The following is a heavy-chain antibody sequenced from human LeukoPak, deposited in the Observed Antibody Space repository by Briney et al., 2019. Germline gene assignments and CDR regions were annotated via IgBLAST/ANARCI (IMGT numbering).Heavy chain of an antibody. CDR1: GGSISSGSYY. CDR3: ARSDFWSGFTFDY. Sequence: SETLSLTCTVSGGSISSGSYYWSWIRQPAGKGLEWIGRIYTSGSTNYNPSLKSRVTISVDTSKNQFSLKLSSVTAADTAVYYCARSDFWSGFTFDYWGQEPWSPSPQ. V-gene: IGHV4-61*02. D-gene: IGHD3-3*01. CDR2: IYTSGST. J-gene: IGHJ4*01.